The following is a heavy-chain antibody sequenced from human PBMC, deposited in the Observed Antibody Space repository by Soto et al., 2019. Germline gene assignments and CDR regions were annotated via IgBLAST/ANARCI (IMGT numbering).Heavy chain of an antibody. V-gene: IGHV3-43*01. Sequence: PGGSLRLSCATSGFTFDDYAMHWVRQAPGRGLEWVSLVGWDGDATYYADSVKGRFTISRDNSKNSLFLQMRSLTTEDTGVYYCAKCFIVGATFGIDYWGQGTLVTVSS. D-gene: IGHD1-26*01. CDR1: GFTFDDYA. CDR2: VGWDGDAT. CDR3: AKCFIVGATFGIDY. J-gene: IGHJ4*02.